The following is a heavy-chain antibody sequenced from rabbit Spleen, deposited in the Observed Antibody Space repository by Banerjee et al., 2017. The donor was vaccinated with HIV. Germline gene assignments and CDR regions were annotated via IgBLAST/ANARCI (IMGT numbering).Heavy chain of an antibody. V-gene: IGHV1S40*01. D-gene: IGHD8-1*01. CDR3: ARDTGTSFSTYGMDL. Sequence: QSLEESGGDLVKPGASLTLTCTASGFSFSSSDYMCWVRQAPGKGLEWISCIAGDSSGFTYSATWVKGRFTCSKTSSTTVTLQMTSLTVADTATYFCARDTGTSFSTYGMDLWGPGDPRHRL. J-gene: IGHJ6*01. CDR1: GFSFSSSDY. CDR2: IAGDSSGFT.